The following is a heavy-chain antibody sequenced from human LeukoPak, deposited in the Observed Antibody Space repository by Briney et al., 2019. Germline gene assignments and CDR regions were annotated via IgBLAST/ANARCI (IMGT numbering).Heavy chain of an antibody. V-gene: IGHV1-46*01. D-gene: IGHD3-10*01. CDR3: ARARITMVRGVNVPPDP. Sequence: ASVKVSCKASGYTFTSYYMHWVRQAPGQGLEWMGIINPSGGSTSYAQKFQGRVTMTRDTSTSTVYMELSSLRSEDTAVYYCARARITMVRGVNVPPDPWGQGTLVTVSS. CDR2: INPSGGST. J-gene: IGHJ5*02. CDR1: GYTFTSYY.